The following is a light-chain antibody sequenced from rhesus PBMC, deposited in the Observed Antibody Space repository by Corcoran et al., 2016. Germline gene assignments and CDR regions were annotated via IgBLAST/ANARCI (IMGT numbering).Light chain of an antibody. J-gene: IGKJ3*01. V-gene: IGKV1-33*02. CDR1: QDISNN. CDR3: QHGFGIPFT. CDR2: DAS. Sequence: DIQMTQSPSYLSASVGDRVTITCQASQDISNNLAWYKQKPGKVPKLLSYDASTWQSGVPSSFRGAGSWHDFTLSTCSLQTVDFATYYCQHGFGIPFTFSPVTKLDIK.